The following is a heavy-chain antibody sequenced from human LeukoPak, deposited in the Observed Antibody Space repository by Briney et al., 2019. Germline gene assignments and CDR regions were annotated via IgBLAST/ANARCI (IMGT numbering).Heavy chain of an antibody. Sequence: GASVKVSCKASGGTFSSYAISWVRQAPGQGLEWVGGIIPIFGTANYAQKFQGRVTITTDESTSTAYMELSSLKSEDTAVYYCARGGYGDYFGLGVYWGQGTLVTVSS. D-gene: IGHD4-17*01. V-gene: IGHV1-69*05. CDR2: IIPIFGTA. CDR3: ARGGYGDYFGLGVY. J-gene: IGHJ4*02. CDR1: GGTFSSYA.